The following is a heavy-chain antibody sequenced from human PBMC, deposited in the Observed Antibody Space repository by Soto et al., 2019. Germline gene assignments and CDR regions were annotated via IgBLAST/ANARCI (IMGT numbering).Heavy chain of an antibody. D-gene: IGHD1-7*01. CDR1: GYTFTGYY. Sequence: QVQLVQSGAEVEKFGASVKVSCKASGYTFTGYYIHWVRQAPGQGFEWMGEIGPNSGGTKYAQKFQGRVTMTRDTSISTVYMELSNLSPDDTAVYYCGRGRSGELVVFYWGQGTLVTVYS. J-gene: IGHJ4*02. CDR3: GRGRSGELVVFY. CDR2: IGPNSGGT. V-gene: IGHV1-2*02.